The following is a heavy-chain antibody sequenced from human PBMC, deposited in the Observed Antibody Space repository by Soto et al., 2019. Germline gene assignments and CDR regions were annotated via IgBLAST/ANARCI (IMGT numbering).Heavy chain of an antibody. CDR1: GFTFSSYW. Sequence: EVQLVESGGGLVQPGGSLRLSCAASGFTFSSYWMHWVRQAPGKGLVWNSRINTDGSSTSYVDSVQGRFTISRDNGKKTLFLQMNSLRGEDTAVYYCARRGSGVTRGLHYWGQGTLVTVSS. CDR3: ARRGSGVTRGLHY. CDR2: INTDGSST. V-gene: IGHV3-74*01. J-gene: IGHJ4*02. D-gene: IGHD2-15*01.